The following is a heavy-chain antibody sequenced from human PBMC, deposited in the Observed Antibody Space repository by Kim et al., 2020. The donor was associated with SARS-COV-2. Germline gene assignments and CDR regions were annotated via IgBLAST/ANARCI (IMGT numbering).Heavy chain of an antibody. CDR1: GGSISSGGYY. J-gene: IGHJ3*02. V-gene: IGHV4-31*03. CDR2: MYYSGST. CDR3: ARAPIIMIVVVQAFDI. D-gene: IGHD3-22*01. Sequence: SETLSLTCTVSGGSISSGGYYWSWIRQHPGKGLEWIGYMYYSGSTYYNPSLQSRVTISVDTSKNQFSLKLSSVTAAFTAVYYCARAPIIMIVVVQAFDIWGQGTMVTVSS.